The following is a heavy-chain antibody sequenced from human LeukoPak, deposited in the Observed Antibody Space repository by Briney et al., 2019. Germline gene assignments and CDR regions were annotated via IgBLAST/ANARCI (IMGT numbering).Heavy chain of an antibody. V-gene: IGHV4-61*02. CDR2: IYTSGST. CDR1: GGSISTGTYY. D-gene: IGHD3-16*02. CDR3: ARDYRDADAFNI. J-gene: IGHJ3*02. Sequence: TSETLTLTCTVSGGSISTGTYYWRWIRQPAGKGLEWIGRIYTSGSTNYNPSPRSRVTISVDTSKNQFSLKLSSVTAEDTAVYYCARDYRDADAFNIWGQGTMVTVSS.